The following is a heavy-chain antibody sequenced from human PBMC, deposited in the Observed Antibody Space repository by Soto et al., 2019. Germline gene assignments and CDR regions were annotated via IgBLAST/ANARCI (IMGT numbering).Heavy chain of an antibody. CDR3: ARSVAVPGAHIDY. CDR1: GGSISGSY. D-gene: IGHD6-19*01. Sequence: SETLSLTCSVSGGSISGSYWSWIRQSPGKGLEWLGYAYYTGSTNYSPSLRSRVGISVDTSKNEFSLRLSSVTAADTAVYFCARSVAVPGAHIDYWGQGTQVTVSS. CDR2: AYYTGST. V-gene: IGHV4-59*01. J-gene: IGHJ4*02.